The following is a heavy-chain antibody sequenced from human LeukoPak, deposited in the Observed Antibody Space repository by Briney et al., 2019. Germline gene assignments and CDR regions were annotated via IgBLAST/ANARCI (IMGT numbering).Heavy chain of an antibody. CDR1: GFTFSSYG. CDR2: IWYDGSNK. Sequence: PGGSLRLSCAASGFTFSSYGMHWVRQAPGKGLEWVAVIWYDGSNKYYADSVKGRFTISRDNSKNTLYLQMNSLRAEDTALYYCAKSLGYTMIVPGVVVWGQGTTVTVSS. J-gene: IGHJ6*02. D-gene: IGHD3-22*01. V-gene: IGHV3-33*06. CDR3: AKSLGYTMIVPGVVV.